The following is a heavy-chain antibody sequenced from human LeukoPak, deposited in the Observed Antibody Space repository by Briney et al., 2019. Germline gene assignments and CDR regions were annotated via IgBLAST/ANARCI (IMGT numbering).Heavy chain of an antibody. CDR2: ISAYNGNT. CDR1: GYTFTSYG. Sequence: ASVKVSCKASGYTFTSYGISWVRQAPGQGLEWMGWISAYNGNTNYAQKLQGRVTMTTDTSTSTAYMELRSLRSDDTAVYYCARVFNPYGSGSTNRNLKYYYGMDVWGQGTTVTVS. V-gene: IGHV1-18*01. CDR3: ARVFNPYGSGSTNRNLKYYYGMDV. D-gene: IGHD3-10*01. J-gene: IGHJ6*02.